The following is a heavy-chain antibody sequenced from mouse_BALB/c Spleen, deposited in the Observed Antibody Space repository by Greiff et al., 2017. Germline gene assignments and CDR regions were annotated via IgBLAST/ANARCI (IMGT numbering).Heavy chain of an antibody. Sequence: EVQLQQSGAELVRSGASVKLSCTASGFNIKDYYMHWVKQRPEQGLEWSGWIDPENGDTEYAPKFQGKATMTADTSSNTAYLQLSSLTSEDTAVYYVNDGYYAMDYWGEGGSGTVSS. CDR1: GFNIKDYY. V-gene: IGHV14-4*02. CDR3: NDGYYAMDY. J-gene: IGHJ4*01. CDR2: IDPENGDT.